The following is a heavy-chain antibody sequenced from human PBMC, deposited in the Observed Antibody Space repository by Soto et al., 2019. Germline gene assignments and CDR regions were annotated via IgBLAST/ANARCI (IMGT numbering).Heavy chain of an antibody. CDR2: ISGSGGST. J-gene: IGHJ4*02. Sequence: GGSLRLSCAASGFTFSSYAMSWVRQDPGKGLEWVSAISGSGGSTYYADSVKGRFTISRDNSKNTLYLQMNSLRAEDTAVYYCAKDSPSGWEHYYFDYWGQGTLVTVSS. D-gene: IGHD1-26*01. CDR3: AKDSPSGWEHYYFDY. CDR1: GFTFSSYA. V-gene: IGHV3-23*01.